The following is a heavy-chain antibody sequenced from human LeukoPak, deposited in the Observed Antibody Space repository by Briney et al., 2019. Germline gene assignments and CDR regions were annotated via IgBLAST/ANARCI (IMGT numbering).Heavy chain of an antibody. Sequence: GGSLRLSCAASGFTFTKYWMTWVRQAPGKGLEWVANIKQDGSEKFYVDSVKGRFTISRDNAKNSLDLQINSLGAEDTAVYYCARGLDCRSTSCYLDNWGQGTLVTASS. J-gene: IGHJ4*02. CDR1: GFTFTKYW. V-gene: IGHV3-7*01. D-gene: IGHD2-2*01. CDR3: ARGLDCRSTSCYLDN. CDR2: IKQDGSEK.